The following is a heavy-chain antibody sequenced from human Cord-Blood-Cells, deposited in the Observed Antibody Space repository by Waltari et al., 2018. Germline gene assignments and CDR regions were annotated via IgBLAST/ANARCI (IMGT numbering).Heavy chain of an antibody. V-gene: IGHV1-69*06. CDR2: NITIVGKA. D-gene: IGHD3-22*01. J-gene: IGHJ4*02. CDR3: AGYEDYSSGYYRPSYYFDY. Sequence: QVQRVQSGAEVKRPGSPVRASGKASGATFSSYAITWVRQAPGQGFEGMGGNITIVGKANDEEKFHGKNTIAADTTTGKAYMELSSLRSEDMAAYYWAGYEDYSSGYYRPSYYFDYWGQGTLVTVSS. CDR1: GATFSSYA.